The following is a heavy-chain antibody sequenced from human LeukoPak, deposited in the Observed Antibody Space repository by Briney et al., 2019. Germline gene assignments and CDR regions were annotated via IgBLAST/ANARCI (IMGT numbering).Heavy chain of an antibody. CDR1: GYTFTSYY. Sequence: ASVKVSCTASGYTFTSYYMHWVRQAPGQGLEWMGIINPSGGSTSYAQKFQGRVTMSRDTSTSTVYMELSSLRSEDTAVYYCASHTYCSGGSCYHHYYYGMDVWGQGTTVTVSS. D-gene: IGHD2-15*01. CDR2: INPSGGST. CDR3: ASHTYCSGGSCYHHYYYGMDV. V-gene: IGHV1-46*01. J-gene: IGHJ6*02.